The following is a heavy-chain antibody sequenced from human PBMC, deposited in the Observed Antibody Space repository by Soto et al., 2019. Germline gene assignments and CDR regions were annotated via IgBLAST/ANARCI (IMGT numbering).Heavy chain of an antibody. CDR2: INAGNGNT. V-gene: IGHV1-3*01. D-gene: IGHD3-9*01. J-gene: IGHJ5*02. Sequence: ASVKVSCKASGYTFTSYAMHWVRQAPGQRLEWMGWINAGNGNTKYSQKFQGRVTITRDPSASTAYMELSSLRSEDTAVYYCARDPFYDILTGYSPHWFDPWGQGTLVTVSS. CDR3: ARDPFYDILTGYSPHWFDP. CDR1: GYTFTSYA.